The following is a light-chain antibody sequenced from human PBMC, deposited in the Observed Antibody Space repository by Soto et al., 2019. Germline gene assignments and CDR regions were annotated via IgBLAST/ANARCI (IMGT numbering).Light chain of an antibody. Sequence: DIVMTQSPDSLAVSLGERATINCKSSQSVLSSSNNKNYLAWYQKKPGQPPKLLIYWASMRESGVPDRFSGSGSWTEFTLTIGSLQSEDVAVYYCQQCYATPYTFGQGTKLEIK. J-gene: IGKJ2*01. CDR2: WAS. CDR1: QSVLSSSNNKNY. V-gene: IGKV4-1*01. CDR3: QQCYATPYT.